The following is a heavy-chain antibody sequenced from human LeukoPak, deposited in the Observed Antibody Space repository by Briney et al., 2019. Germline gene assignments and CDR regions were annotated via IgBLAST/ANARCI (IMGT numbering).Heavy chain of an antibody. D-gene: IGHD2-21*01. CDR2: INPDDGST. CDR1: GFTFRKYW. J-gene: IGHJ3*02. CDR3: LTIVETDLDAFDI. Sequence: GGSLRLSCAASGFTFRKYWLHWVRQAPGKGLVWVSRINPDDGSTSYADSVKGRFTISRDNAKSTLYLQMNSLRAEDTAVYYCLTIVETDLDAFDIWGQGTKVTVSS. V-gene: IGHV3-74*01.